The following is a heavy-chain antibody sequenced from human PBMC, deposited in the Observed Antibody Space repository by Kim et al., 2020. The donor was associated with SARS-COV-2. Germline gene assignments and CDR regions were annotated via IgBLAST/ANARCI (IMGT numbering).Heavy chain of an antibody. CDR3: AREGSNEVSFDY. J-gene: IGHJ4*02. Sequence: SETLSLTCSVSGFSVSSGGYYWTWIRQHPGKGLEWIGYIYYSGSNSYNPSLKSRVTISVDTSKNQFSLKLSSVTAADTAMYYCAREGSNEVSFDYWGQGTLVTVSS. CDR2: IYYSGSN. V-gene: IGHV4-31*03. D-gene: IGHD1-1*01. CDR1: GFSVSSGGYY.